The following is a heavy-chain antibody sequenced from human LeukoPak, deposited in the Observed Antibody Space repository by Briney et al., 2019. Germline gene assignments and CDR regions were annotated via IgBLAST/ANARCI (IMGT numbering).Heavy chain of an antibody. V-gene: IGHV4-59*08. CDR1: GGSISSYY. CDR3: ARQENYYDSSGYYENDY. J-gene: IGHJ4*02. Sequence: SETLSLTCTVSGGSISSYYWSWIRQPPGKGLEWIGYIYYSGSTNYNPSLKSRVTISVDTSKNQFSLKLSSVTAADTAVYYCARQENYYDSSGYYENDYWGQGTLVTVSS. CDR2: IYYSGST. D-gene: IGHD3-22*01.